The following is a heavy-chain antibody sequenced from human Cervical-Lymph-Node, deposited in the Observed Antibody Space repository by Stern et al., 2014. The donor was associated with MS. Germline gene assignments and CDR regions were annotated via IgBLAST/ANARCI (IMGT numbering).Heavy chain of an antibody. CDR1: GGSVGSGSYD. D-gene: IGHD5-18*01. J-gene: IGHJ4*02. V-gene: IGHV4-61*02. CDR2: IYTTGST. Sequence: QVQLVQSGPGLVKPSQTLSLTCTVSGGSVGSGSYDWSWIRQPAGKGLEWIGRIYTTGSTYYNPSLKSRVSISIDTSKNQFSLQLPSVTAADTAVYYCARDKEDTNMAFRYFDNWGQGTLVTVSS. CDR3: ARDKEDTNMAFRYFDN.